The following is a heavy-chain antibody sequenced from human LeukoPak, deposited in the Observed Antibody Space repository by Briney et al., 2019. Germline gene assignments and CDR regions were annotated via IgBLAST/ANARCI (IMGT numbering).Heavy chain of an antibody. V-gene: IGHV4-4*02. CDR2: IYHSGST. D-gene: IGHD4-17*01. CDR1: GGSISSSNW. Sequence: SETLSLTCAVSGGSISSSNWWSWVRQPPGKGLGWIGEIYHSGSTNYNPSLKSRVTISVDKSKNQFSLKLSSVTAADTAVYYCARGDGDYHYYYGMDVWGQGTTVTVSS. CDR3: ARGDGDYHYYYGMDV. J-gene: IGHJ6*02.